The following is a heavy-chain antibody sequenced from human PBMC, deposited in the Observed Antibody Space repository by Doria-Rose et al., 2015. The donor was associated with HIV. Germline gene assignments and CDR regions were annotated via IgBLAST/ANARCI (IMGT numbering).Heavy chain of an antibody. Sequence: EVQLVESGGGLVQPGRSLRLSCVGSGFSFESYAMHWVRLAPGKGLEWVAGISWDSGAKRNADSVEGRFTISRDNAKKSVYLEMRSLRPEDTAFYYCAKAPIIGPKYYFYMDVWGEGTSVTVSS. CDR1: GFSFESYA. D-gene: IGHD3-3*01. CDR2: ISWDSGAK. V-gene: IGHV3-9*01. CDR3: AKAPIIGPKYYFYMDV. J-gene: IGHJ6*03.